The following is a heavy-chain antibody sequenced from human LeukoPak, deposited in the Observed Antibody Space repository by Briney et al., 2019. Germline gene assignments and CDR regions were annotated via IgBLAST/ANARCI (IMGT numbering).Heavy chain of an antibody. Sequence: SETLSLTCTVSGGSISSYYWGWIRQPPGKGLEWIGSIYYSGSTYYNPSLKSRVTISVDTSKNQFPLKLSSVTAADTAVYYCARYLMVRGVINYWGQGTLVTVSS. CDR1: GGSISSYY. CDR3: ARYLMVRGVINY. CDR2: IYYSGST. V-gene: IGHV4-39*01. D-gene: IGHD3-10*01. J-gene: IGHJ4*02.